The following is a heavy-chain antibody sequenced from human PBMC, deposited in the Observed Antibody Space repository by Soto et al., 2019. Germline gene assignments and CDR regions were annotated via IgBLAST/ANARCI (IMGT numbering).Heavy chain of an antibody. V-gene: IGHV4-34*01. CDR3: ARGGDWLRN. CDR2: INHSGST. Sequence: QVQLQQWGAGLLKPSETLSLTCAVYGESFSGYYWSWIRQPPGKGLEWIGEINHSGSTNYNPSLKRRVTLSIDTSQNQCSLRRSSVTAADTAIYYCARGGDWLRNRGQGPLVTVAS. CDR1: GESFSGYY. D-gene: IGHD3-9*01. J-gene: IGHJ4*02.